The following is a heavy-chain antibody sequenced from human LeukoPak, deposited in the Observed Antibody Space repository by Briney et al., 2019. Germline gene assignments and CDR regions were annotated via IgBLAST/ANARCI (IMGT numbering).Heavy chain of an antibody. J-gene: IGHJ4*02. CDR3: ARRRDTAMVGFDY. Sequence: PSETLSLTCTVSGGSISSSSYYWGWIRQPPGKGLEWIGSIYYSGSTYYNPSLKSRVTISVDTSKNQFSLKLSSVTAADTAVYYCARRRDTAMVGFDYWGQGTLVTVSS. D-gene: IGHD5-18*01. CDR1: GGSISSSSYY. CDR2: IYYSGST. V-gene: IGHV4-39*01.